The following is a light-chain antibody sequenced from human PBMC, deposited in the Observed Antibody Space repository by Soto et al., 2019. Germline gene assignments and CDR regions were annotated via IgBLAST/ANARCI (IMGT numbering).Light chain of an antibody. Sequence: EIVLTQSPGTLSLSPGERATLSCRASQSVSSSYLAWYQQKHGQAPRLLIYGASSRATGIPDRFSGSGSGKDFTLTISRLEPADFAVYYCQQYGSSRTFGQGTKVEI. CDR2: GAS. CDR1: QSVSSSY. J-gene: IGKJ1*01. CDR3: QQYGSSRT. V-gene: IGKV3-20*01.